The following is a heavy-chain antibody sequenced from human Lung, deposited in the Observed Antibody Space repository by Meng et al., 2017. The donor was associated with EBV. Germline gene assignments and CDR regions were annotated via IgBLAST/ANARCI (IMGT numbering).Heavy chain of an antibody. V-gene: IGHV4-4*02. Sequence: GHRHESCRGLHKPSGSPSRASVFSGGSISSSNWWNWGRQPPGKGLEWIGEIYDGGFTNYNPSLKSRVTISLDKSKNQFSLKLTSVTAADTAVYYCARKDGNGWWYFDLWGRGTLVTVSS. CDR3: ARKDGNGWWYFDL. J-gene: IGHJ2*01. CDR1: GGSISSSNW. D-gene: IGHD6-19*01. CDR2: IYDGGFT.